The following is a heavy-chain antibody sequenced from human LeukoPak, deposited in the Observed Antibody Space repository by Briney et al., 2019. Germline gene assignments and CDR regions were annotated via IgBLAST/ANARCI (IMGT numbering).Heavy chain of an antibody. V-gene: IGHV3-30-3*01. CDR2: ISYDGSNK. J-gene: IGHJ5*02. CDR3: ARDGRSGYEDL. Sequence: GGSLRLSCAASGFTFSSYAMHWVRQAPGKGLEWVAVISYDGSNKYYADSVKGRFTISRDNSKNTLYLQMNSLRAEDTAVYYCARDGRSGYEDLWGPGTLVTVSS. D-gene: IGHD5-12*01. CDR1: GFTFSSYA.